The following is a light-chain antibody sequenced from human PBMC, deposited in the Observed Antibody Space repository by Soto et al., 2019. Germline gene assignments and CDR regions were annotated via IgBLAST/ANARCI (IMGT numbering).Light chain of an antibody. J-gene: IGKJ1*01. CDR1: QSVSTNF. CDR3: QQYDNSPQT. V-gene: IGKV3-20*01. CDR2: GAS. Sequence: EIVLTQSPGTLSLSPGEGATLSCRASQSVSTNFFAWYQQKPGQAPRLLIYGASTRATGIPDRFSGSGSGTDFTLTISRLEPEDFAVYYCQQYDNSPQTFGQGTKVEIK.